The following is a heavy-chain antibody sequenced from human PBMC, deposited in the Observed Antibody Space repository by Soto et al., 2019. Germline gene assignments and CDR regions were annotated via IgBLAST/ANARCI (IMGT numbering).Heavy chain of an antibody. CDR3: ARGVSVGDTRFDY. Sequence: ASVKVSCKASGYTFTGYYMHWVRQAPGQGLEWMGWINPNSGGTNYAQKFQGWVTMTRDTSISTAYMELSRLRSDDTAVYYCARGVSVGDTRFDYWGQGTLVNVSS. J-gene: IGHJ4*02. V-gene: IGHV1-2*04. D-gene: IGHD1-26*01. CDR2: INPNSGGT. CDR1: GYTFTGYY.